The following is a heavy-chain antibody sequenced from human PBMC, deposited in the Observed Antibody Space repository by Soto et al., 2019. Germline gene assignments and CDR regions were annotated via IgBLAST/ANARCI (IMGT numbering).Heavy chain of an antibody. CDR1: GFTFSSYD. Sequence: GGSLRLSCAASGFTFSSYDMHWVRQATGKGLEWVSAIGTAGDTYYPGSVKGRFTISRENAKNSLYLKMTSLRAGDTAVYYCARSPPLGYDSSGSFDYWGQGTLVTVSS. V-gene: IGHV3-13*01. CDR3: ARSPPLGYDSSGSFDY. D-gene: IGHD3-22*01. CDR2: IGTAGDT. J-gene: IGHJ4*02.